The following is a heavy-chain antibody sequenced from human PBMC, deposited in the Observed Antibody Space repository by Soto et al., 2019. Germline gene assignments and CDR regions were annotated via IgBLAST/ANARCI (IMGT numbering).Heavy chain of an antibody. D-gene: IGHD2-21*01. CDR3: ARGLSRGGGFDP. J-gene: IGHJ5*02. V-gene: IGHV4-59*02. CDR1: GGSVSSYY. CDR2: IYYSGST. Sequence: SETLSLTCTVSGGSVSSYYWSWIRQPPGKGLEWIGYIYYSGSTNYNPSLKSRVTISVDTSKNQFSLKLSSVTAADTAVYYCARGLSRGGGFDPWGQGTLVTVSS.